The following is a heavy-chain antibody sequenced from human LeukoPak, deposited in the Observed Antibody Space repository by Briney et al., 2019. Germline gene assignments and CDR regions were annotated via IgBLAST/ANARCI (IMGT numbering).Heavy chain of an antibody. CDR3: ARHRAVSGLYYFDY. D-gene: IGHD6-19*01. CDR1: GYSFTSYW. Sequence: GESLKISCKGSGYSFTSYWIGWVRQMPGKGLEWMGITYPGDSELRYSPSFQGQVTISVDKSINTAYLQWSSLKASDTAIYYCARHRAVSGLYYFDYWGQGTLVTVSS. J-gene: IGHJ4*02. CDR2: TYPGDSEL. V-gene: IGHV5-51*01.